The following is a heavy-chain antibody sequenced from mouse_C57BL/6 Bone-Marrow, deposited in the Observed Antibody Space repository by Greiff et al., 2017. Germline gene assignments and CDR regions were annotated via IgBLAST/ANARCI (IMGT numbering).Heavy chain of an antibody. Sequence: EVQLVESGGGLVKPGGSLKLSCAASGFTFSSYTMSWVRQTPEKRLQWVAAISGGGGNTYYPDSVKGRFTISRDNDKNILYLQMSSLRSEDTALYYCSRQVTTVLATKYFDVWGTETTVTVSS. CDR2: ISGGGGNT. D-gene: IGHD1-1*01. V-gene: IGHV5-9*01. J-gene: IGHJ1*03. CDR3: SRQVTTVLATKYFDV. CDR1: GFTFSSYT.